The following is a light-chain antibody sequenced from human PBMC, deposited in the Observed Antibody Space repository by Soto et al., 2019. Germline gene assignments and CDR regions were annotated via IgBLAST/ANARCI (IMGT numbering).Light chain of an antibody. Sequence: QSVLTQPASVSGSPGQSITISCTGTSSDVGSYNLVSWYQQHPGKAPKLMIYEGSKRPSGVSNRFSGSKTGNTASLTISELQAEDEADYYCCSYAGSSTVVFGGGTQLTVL. CDR3: CSYAGSSTVV. CDR2: EGS. CDR1: SSDVGSYNL. V-gene: IGLV2-23*01. J-gene: IGLJ2*01.